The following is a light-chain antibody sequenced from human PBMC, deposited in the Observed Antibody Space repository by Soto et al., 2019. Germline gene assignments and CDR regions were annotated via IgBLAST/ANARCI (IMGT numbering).Light chain of an antibody. CDR3: QQLHDYPIT. Sequence: DIQMTQSPSSLSASVVGRVTISCRASQSISSYLNWYQQKPVKAPKILIYAASSLQSGVPSRFSGSGSGTDFTLTISSLQPEDFATYYCQQLHDYPITFGQGRRLAI. CDR2: AAS. CDR1: QSISSY. J-gene: IGKJ5*01. V-gene: IGKV1-39*01.